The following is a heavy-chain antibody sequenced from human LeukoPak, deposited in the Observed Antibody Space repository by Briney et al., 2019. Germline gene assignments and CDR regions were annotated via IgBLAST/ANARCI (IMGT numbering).Heavy chain of an antibody. Sequence: SETLSLTCTVSGGSISSYYWSWIRQPPGKGLEWIGYIYYSGGADYNPSPQSRVTISVDTSKNEFSLKVRSVTAADTAVYFCARTHCEGDCFSAIRYWGQGTPVTVSS. D-gene: IGHD2-21*02. CDR3: ARTHCEGDCFSAIRY. V-gene: IGHV4-59*12. CDR2: IYYSGGA. CDR1: GGSISSYY. J-gene: IGHJ4*02.